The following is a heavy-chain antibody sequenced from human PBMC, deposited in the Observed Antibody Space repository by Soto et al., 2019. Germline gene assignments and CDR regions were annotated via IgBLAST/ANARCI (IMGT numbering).Heavy chain of an antibody. J-gene: IGHJ6*03. CDR2: INHSGST. CDR3: RGSYYYMDV. Sequence: PSETLSLTCAVYGGSFSGYYWSWIRQPPGKGLEWIGEINHSGSTNYNPSLKSRVTISVDTSKNQFSLKLSSVTAADTAVYYCRGSYYYMDVWGKGTTVTVSS. CDR1: GGSFSGYY. D-gene: IGHD3-10*01. V-gene: IGHV4-34*01.